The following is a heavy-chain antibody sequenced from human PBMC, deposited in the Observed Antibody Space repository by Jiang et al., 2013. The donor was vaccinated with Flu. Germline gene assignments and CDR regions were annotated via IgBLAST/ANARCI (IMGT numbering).Heavy chain of an antibody. Sequence: KPSETLSLTCTVSGGSISSYYWSWIRQPPGKGLEWIGYIYYNGSTNYNPSLKSRVTISVDTSKNQFSLKLSSVTAADTAVYYCARTEKDSSGWFDYWGQGTLVTVSS. D-gene: IGHD6-19*01. V-gene: IGHV4-59*08. CDR3: ARTEKDSSGWFDY. CDR2: IYYNGST. CDR1: GGSISSYY. J-gene: IGHJ4*02.